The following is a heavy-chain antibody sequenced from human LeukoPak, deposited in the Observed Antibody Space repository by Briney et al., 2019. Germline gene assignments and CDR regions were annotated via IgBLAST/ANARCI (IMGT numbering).Heavy chain of an antibody. CDR3: ARQAMIVVVMDY. CDR2: IYYSGST. Sequence: SETLSLTCTVSGGSISSSSYYWGWIRQPPGKGLEWIGSIYYSGSTYYNPSLKSRVTISVDTSKNQFSLKLSSVTAADTAVYYCARQAMIVVVMDYWGQGTLVTVPS. V-gene: IGHV4-39*07. CDR1: GGSISSSSYY. J-gene: IGHJ4*02. D-gene: IGHD3-22*01.